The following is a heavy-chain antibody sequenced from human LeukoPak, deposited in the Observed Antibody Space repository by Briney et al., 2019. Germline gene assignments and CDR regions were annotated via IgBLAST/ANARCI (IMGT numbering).Heavy chain of an antibody. J-gene: IGHJ4*02. CDR2: ISYDGSNK. CDR3: AKDFSSGWYWGDY. CDR1: GFTFSSYG. V-gene: IGHV3-30*18. Sequence: GGSLRLSCAASGFTFSSYGMHWVRQAPGKGLEWVGDISYDGSNKYYADSVKGRFTISRDNSKNTLYLQMNSLRAEDTAVYYCAKDFSSGWYWGDYWGQGTLVTVSS. D-gene: IGHD6-19*01.